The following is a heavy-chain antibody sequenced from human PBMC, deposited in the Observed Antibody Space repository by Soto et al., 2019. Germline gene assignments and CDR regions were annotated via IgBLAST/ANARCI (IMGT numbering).Heavy chain of an antibody. CDR1: GASISRYY. CDR3: ARAYELLWFGESLPGYFDY. V-gene: IGHV4-59*01. D-gene: IGHD3-10*01. Sequence: SETLSLTCAVSGASISRYYWSWIRQSPGKGLEWIGYMYYSGNANYNPSLRSRITISVDTSKNQFSLKLSSVTAADTAVYYCARAYELLWFGESLPGYFDYWGQGTLVTVSS. J-gene: IGHJ4*02. CDR2: MYYSGNA.